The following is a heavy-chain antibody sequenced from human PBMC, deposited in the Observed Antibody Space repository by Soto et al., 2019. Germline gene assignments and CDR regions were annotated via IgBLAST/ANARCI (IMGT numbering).Heavy chain of an antibody. CDR1: GGSISTYY. CDR3: ARGAAAGVDYGMDL. J-gene: IGHJ6*02. D-gene: IGHD6-13*01. CDR2: VYTSGGT. Sequence: SETLSLTCTFSGGSISTYYWSWIRQPAGKGLEWIGRVYTSGGTNYNPSLKSRVTMSRDTSKKQFFLSLSSVTAADTAVYYCARGAAAGVDYGMDLWGQGTTVSVS. V-gene: IGHV4-4*07.